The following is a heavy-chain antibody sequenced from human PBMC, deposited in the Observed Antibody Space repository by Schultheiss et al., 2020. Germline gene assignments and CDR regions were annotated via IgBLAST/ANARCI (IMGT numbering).Heavy chain of an antibody. D-gene: IGHD2-2*01. CDR3: ARGLHCSSTRCYLDASDI. CDR1: GGSFSSYY. Sequence: SETLSLTCAVYGGSFSSYYWGWIRQPPGQGLEWIGEINPSGSTNYNPFLKSRVTVSVDTSKNQFSLKLSSVTAADTAVYYCARGLHCSSTRCYLDASDIWGQGTMVTVSS. V-gene: IGHV4-34*01. CDR2: INPSGST. J-gene: IGHJ3*02.